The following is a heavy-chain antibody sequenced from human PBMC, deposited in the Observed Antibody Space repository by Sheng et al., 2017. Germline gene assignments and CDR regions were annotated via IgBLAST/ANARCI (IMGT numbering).Heavy chain of an antibody. D-gene: IGHD3-22*01. CDR3: GKDGGNSGYYWTDY. CDR2: IWYDGSNK. Sequence: QVQLVESGGGVVRPGRSLRLSCVASGFSFSTNGMHWVRQAPGKGLEWVAVIWYDGSNKYYADSVKGRFTISRDNSKNTVYLQMNSLRAEDTAVYYCGKDGGNSGYYWTDYWGQGTLVTVSS. J-gene: IGHJ4*02. V-gene: IGHV3-33*06. CDR1: GFSFSTNG.